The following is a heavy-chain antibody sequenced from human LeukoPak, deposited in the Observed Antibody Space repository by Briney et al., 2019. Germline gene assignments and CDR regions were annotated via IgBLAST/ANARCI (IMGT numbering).Heavy chain of an antibody. CDR1: GYTLTELS. D-gene: IGHD6-6*01. Sequence: ASVKVSCKVSGYTLTELSMHWVRQAPGKGLEWMGGFDPEDGETIYAQKFQGRVTMTGDTSTSTVYMELSSLRSEDTAVYYCARERGRPGSRIAAGRGMDVWGQGTTVTVPS. CDR3: ARERGRPGSRIAAGRGMDV. V-gene: IGHV1-24*01. CDR2: FDPEDGET. J-gene: IGHJ6*02.